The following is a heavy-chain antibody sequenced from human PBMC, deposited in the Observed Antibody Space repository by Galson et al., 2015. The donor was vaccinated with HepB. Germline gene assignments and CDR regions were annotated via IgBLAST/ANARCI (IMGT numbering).Heavy chain of an antibody. J-gene: IGHJ4*02. V-gene: IGHV1-46*03. D-gene: IGHD3-10*01. CDR3: ARLLLPFGELSEHFDY. CDR2: INPSGGST. CDR1: GYTFTSYY. Sequence: SVKVSCKASGYTFTSYYMHWVRQAPGQGLEWMGIINPSGGSTSYAQKFQGRVTMTRDTSTSTVYVELSSLRSEDTAVYYCARLLLPFGELSEHFDYWGQGTLVTVSS.